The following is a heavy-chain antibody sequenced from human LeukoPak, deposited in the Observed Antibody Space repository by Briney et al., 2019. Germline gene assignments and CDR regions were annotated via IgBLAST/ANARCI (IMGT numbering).Heavy chain of an antibody. V-gene: IGHV1-8*01. CDR3: ARGQWVTTDLDVSDP. J-gene: IGHJ5*02. CDR2: MNPNSGNT. D-gene: IGHD2-21*02. CDR1: GYTFTSYD. Sequence: ASVKVSCKASGYTFTSYDINWVRQATGQGLEWMGWMNPNSGNTGYAQKFQGRVTMTRNTSISTAYMELSSLRSEDTAVYYCARGQWVTTDLDVSDPWGQGTLVTVSS.